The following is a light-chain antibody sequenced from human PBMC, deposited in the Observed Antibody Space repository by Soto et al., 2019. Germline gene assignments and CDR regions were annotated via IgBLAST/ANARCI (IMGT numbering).Light chain of an antibody. J-gene: IGKJ1*01. CDR3: QKYNSASWT. CDR1: QGISNY. V-gene: IGKV1-27*01. CDR2: AAS. Sequence: DIQMTQSPSSLSASVGDRVTITCRASQGISNYLAWYQQKPGKVPKLLIYAASTLRSGVPSRFSGSGSGTDFTLTISSLQTEDVETYYCQKYNSASWTFGQGTRWIS.